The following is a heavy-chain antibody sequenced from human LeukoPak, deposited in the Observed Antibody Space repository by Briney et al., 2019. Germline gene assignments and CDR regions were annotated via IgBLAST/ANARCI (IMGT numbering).Heavy chain of an antibody. CDR1: GFTFSGYS. CDR3: AREGPYCTNGVCYWFDY. D-gene: IGHD2-8*01. V-gene: IGHV3-48*01. Sequence: PGGSLRLSCAASGFTFSGYSMNWVRQAPGKGLEWVSYISSSSSTIYYADSVKGRFTISRDNAKNSLYLQMNSLRAEDTAVYYCAREGPYCTNGVCYWFDYWGQGTLVTVSS. J-gene: IGHJ4*02. CDR2: ISSSSSTI.